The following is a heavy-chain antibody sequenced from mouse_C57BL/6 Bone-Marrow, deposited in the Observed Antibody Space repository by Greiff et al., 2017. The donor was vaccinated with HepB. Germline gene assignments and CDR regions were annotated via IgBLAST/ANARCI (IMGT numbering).Heavy chain of an antibody. J-gene: IGHJ1*03. CDR2: IHPNSGST. CDR3: ARGYYYGSSYNWYFDV. V-gene: IGHV1-64*01. CDR1: GYTFTSYW. Sequence: VQLQQSGAELVKPGASVKLSCKASGYTFTSYWMHWVKQRPGQGLEWIGMIHPNSGSTNYNEKFKSKATLTVDKSSSTAYMQLSSLTSEDSAVYYCARGYYYGSSYNWYFDVWGTGTTVTVSS. D-gene: IGHD1-1*01.